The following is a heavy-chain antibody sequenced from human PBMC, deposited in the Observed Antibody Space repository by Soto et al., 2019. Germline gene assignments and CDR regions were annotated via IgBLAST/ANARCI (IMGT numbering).Heavy chain of an antibody. CDR2: IYYSGST. J-gene: IGHJ5*02. D-gene: IGHD2-2*01. CDR3: ARSFGCSSTSCYNWFDP. V-gene: IGHV4-30-4*01. CDR1: GGPISSGDYY. Sequence: SETLSLTCTVSGGPISSGDYYWSWIRQPPGKGLEWIGYIYYSGSTYYNPSLKSRVTISVDTSKNQFSLKLSSVTAADTAVYYCARSFGCSSTSCYNWFDPWGQGTMVTVYS.